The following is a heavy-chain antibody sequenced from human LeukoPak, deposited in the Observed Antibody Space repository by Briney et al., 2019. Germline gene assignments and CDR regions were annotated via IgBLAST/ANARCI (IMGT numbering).Heavy chain of an antibody. V-gene: IGHV3-30*04. Sequence: PGRSLRLSCAASGFTFSSYAMHWVRQAPGKGLEWVAVISYDGSNNYYADSVKGRFTISRDNSKNTLYLQMNSLRAEDTAVYYCARENGGYSSGWNLDYWGQGTLVTVSS. CDR1: GFTFSSYA. D-gene: IGHD6-19*01. J-gene: IGHJ4*02. CDR3: ARENGGYSSGWNLDY. CDR2: ISYDGSNN.